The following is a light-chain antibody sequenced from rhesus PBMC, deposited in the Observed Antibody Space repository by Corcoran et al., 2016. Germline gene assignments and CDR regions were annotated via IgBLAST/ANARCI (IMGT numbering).Light chain of an antibody. CDR3: LQYISSPRT. V-gene: IGKV1-22*01. J-gene: IGKJ1*01. CDR1: QGISSW. Sequence: DIQMTQSPSSLSASVGDKVTITCHASQGISSWLSWYQQKPGKAPRILIHKASSLQSGVPSRFSGSGSGTDYTLTISILQSEDFATYYCLQYISSPRTFGQGTKVEI. CDR2: KAS.